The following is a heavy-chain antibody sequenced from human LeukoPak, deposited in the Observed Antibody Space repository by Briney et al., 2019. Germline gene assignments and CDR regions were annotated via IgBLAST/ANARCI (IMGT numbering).Heavy chain of an antibody. Sequence: PVGSLRLSCAASGFTVSDNYMTWVRQAPGKGLEWVSSIYSAGATHYAESVKGRFTISRDNSKNTLYLQMNSLRAEDMAVYYCARIEWERLGRAFDIWGQGTMVTVSS. J-gene: IGHJ3*02. CDR3: ARIEWERLGRAFDI. D-gene: IGHD1-26*01. CDR1: GFTVSDNY. CDR2: IYSAGAT. V-gene: IGHV3-53*01.